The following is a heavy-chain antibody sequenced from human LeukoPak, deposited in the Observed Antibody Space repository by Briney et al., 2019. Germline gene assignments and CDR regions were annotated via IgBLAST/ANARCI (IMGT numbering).Heavy chain of an antibody. J-gene: IGHJ4*02. CDR2: IYIDGST. CDR3: ARMTGGYFDQ. CDR1: GFTVSSDY. D-gene: IGHD1-14*01. Sequence: PGGSQRLSSAASGFTVSSDYMSWVRQAPGKGLEWVSVIYIDGSTYYADSVRGRFTISRDNSKNTLYLQMNSLRAEDTAVYYCARMTGGYFDQWGQGILVTVSS. V-gene: IGHV3-66*01.